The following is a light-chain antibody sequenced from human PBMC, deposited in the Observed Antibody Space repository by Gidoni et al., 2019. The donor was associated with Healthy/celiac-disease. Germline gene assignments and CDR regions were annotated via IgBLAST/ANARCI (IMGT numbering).Light chain of an antibody. CDR2: DVS. Sequence: QSALTQPASESGSPGQSITISCTGTSSDVGGYNYVSWYQQHPGTVPNLMIYDVSNRPSGVSNRFSGSKSGNTASLTISGLQAEDEADYYCSSYTSSSTPVFGGGTKLTVL. V-gene: IGLV2-14*03. J-gene: IGLJ2*01. CDR1: SSDVGGYNY. CDR3: SSYTSSSTPV.